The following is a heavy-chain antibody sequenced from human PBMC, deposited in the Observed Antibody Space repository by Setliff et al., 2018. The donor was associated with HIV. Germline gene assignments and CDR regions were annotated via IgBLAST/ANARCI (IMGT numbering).Heavy chain of an antibody. D-gene: IGHD3-10*01. CDR2: IASDVSKT. Sequence: GGSLRLSCVVSGFTFSHYGMHWVRQAPGKGLEWVTFIASDVSKTHIADSVKGRFTSSRDNSKNMWYLQMNSLSADDTAVYYCTRDPTPKELWFFSGYYSDYWGQGTLVTVSS. J-gene: IGHJ4*02. CDR3: TRDPTPKELWFFSGYYSDY. V-gene: IGHV3-30*02. CDR1: GFTFSHYG.